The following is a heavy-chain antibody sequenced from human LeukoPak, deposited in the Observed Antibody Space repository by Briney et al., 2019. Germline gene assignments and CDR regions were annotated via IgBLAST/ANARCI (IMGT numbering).Heavy chain of an antibody. V-gene: IGHV3-23*01. D-gene: IGHD2-15*01. CDR1: GFTFSSYA. CDR2: ISGSGGST. Sequence: GGSLRLSCAASGFTFSSYAMSWVRQAPGKGLEWVSAISGSGGSTYYADSVKGRFTISRDNSKNTLYLQMNSLRAEDTAVYYWAKAFYCGGVICYSNGMDVWGKGPTVTVPS. J-gene: IGHJ6*04. CDR3: AKAFYCGGVICYSNGMDV.